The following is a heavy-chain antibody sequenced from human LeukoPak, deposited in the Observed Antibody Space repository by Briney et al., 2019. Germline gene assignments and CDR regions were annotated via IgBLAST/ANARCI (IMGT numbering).Heavy chain of an antibody. D-gene: IGHD6-19*01. J-gene: IGHJ4*02. CDR2: IYPGDSDT. V-gene: IGHV5-51*01. Sequence: GESLKISCEGSGYSFSDQWIAWVRQMPGKGLEWMGIIYPGDSDTRYSPSFRGQVTISADKSFNTAYLQWTSLQASDSAMYFRARLGISGWYGFDLWGPGTLVTVSS. CDR3: ARLGISGWYGFDL. CDR1: GYSFSDQW.